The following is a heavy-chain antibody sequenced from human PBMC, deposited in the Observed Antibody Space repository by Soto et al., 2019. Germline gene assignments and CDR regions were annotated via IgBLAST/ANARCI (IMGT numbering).Heavy chain of an antibody. CDR3: ARSRGSTRSFDY. V-gene: IGHV4-59*01. J-gene: IGHJ4*02. Sequence: SETLSLTCTVSGGSISTYWWSWIRQPPRKGLEWIGYIYYSGSTNYNPSLKSRVTISVDTSKNQFSLKLTSVTAADTAVYYCARSRGSTRSFDYWGQGTLVTVSS. D-gene: IGHD2-15*01. CDR1: GGSISTYW. CDR2: IYYSGST.